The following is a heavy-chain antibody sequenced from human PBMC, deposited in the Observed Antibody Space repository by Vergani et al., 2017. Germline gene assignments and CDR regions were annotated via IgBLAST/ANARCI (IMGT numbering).Heavy chain of an antibody. CDR2: ISSTNSI. CDR1: GFTFSPYN. D-gene: IGHD6-19*01. Sequence: EVQLVESGGGLVKPGGSLRLSCAASGFTFSPYNMNWVRQAPGKGLEWVSSISSTNSIYYVDSVKGRFTISRDNSKNTLYLQMNSLRAEDTAVYYCAKGLVELGYYYGMDVWGQGTTVTVSS. J-gene: IGHJ6*02. CDR3: AKGLVELGYYYGMDV. V-gene: IGHV3-21*04.